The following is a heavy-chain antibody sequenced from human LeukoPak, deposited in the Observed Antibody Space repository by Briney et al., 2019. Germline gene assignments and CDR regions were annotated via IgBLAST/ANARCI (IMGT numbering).Heavy chain of an antibody. V-gene: IGHV4-4*02. CDR2: IYHSGST. D-gene: IGHD2-2*02. Sequence: SGTLSLTCAVSGGSISSRNWWSWVRQPPGKGLEWIGEIYHSGSTNYNPSLKTRVTISVDKSKNQFSLKLSSVTAADTAVYYCARSPGIPTDPFDYWGQGTLVTVSS. CDR1: GGSISSRNW. J-gene: IGHJ4*02. CDR3: ARSPGIPTDPFDY.